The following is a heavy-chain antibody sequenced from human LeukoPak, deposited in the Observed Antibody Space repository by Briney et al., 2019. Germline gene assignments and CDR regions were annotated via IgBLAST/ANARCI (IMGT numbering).Heavy chain of an antibody. CDR1: GGSISSSGYY. CDR2: IYTSGST. CDR3: ARGGGYNYDY. J-gene: IGHJ4*02. Sequence: SETLSLTCTVSGGSISSSGYYWSWIRQPAGKGLEWIGRIYTSGSTNYNPSLKSRVTISVDTSKNQFSLKLSSVTAADTAVYYCARGGGYNYDYWGQGTLVTVSS. D-gene: IGHD5-24*01. V-gene: IGHV4-61*02.